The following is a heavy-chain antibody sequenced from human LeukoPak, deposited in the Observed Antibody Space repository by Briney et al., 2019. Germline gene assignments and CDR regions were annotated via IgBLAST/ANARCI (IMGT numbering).Heavy chain of an antibody. Sequence: SETLSLTCTVSGDSFSSVTDYWAWLRQPPGKGLEWIASGDYSGGTYYNPSLESRFAISADMSKNQFSLKLSSVTAADTAVYYCARIRSSPYYYYYMDVWGKGTMVTVSS. CDR2: GDYSGGT. CDR1: GDSFSSVTDY. V-gene: IGHV4-39*07. D-gene: IGHD6-13*01. J-gene: IGHJ6*03. CDR3: ARIRSSPYYYYYMDV.